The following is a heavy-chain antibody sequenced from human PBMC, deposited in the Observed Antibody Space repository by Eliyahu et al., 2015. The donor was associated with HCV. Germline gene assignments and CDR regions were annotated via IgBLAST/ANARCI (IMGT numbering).Heavy chain of an antibody. CDR1: GYTFTSYY. D-gene: IGHD3-22*01. V-gene: IGHV1-46*03. CDR3: ARDRADSNNYFDALEI. CDR2: INPSRGST. Sequence: QVLLVQSGAEVKKSGASVKVSCKASGYTFTSYYIHWVRQAPGQGLEWMGIINPSRGSTSYAQKFQGRVTMTRDTSTSTAYMELSSLRSEDTATYYCARDRADSNNYFDALEIWGQGTMVTVSS. J-gene: IGHJ3*02.